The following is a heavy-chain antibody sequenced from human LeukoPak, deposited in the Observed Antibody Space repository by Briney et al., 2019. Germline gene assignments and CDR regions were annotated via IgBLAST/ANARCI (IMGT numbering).Heavy chain of an antibody. Sequence: GGSLRLSCAASGSTFSNYGIHWVRQAPGKGLEWVAVISNDGSNKYYVDSVKGRFTISSDNSENTLYLQMNSLRAEDTAVYYCAKETGRWELEWGQGTLVTVSS. CDR2: ISNDGSNK. D-gene: IGHD1-26*01. CDR3: AKETGRWELE. J-gene: IGHJ4*02. CDR1: GSTFSNYG. V-gene: IGHV3-30*18.